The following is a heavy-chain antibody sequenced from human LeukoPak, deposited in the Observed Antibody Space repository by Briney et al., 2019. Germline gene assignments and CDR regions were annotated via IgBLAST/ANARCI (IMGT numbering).Heavy chain of an antibody. CDR1: GFTFSSFD. J-gene: IGHJ6*03. D-gene: IGHD1-1*01. Sequence: GGSLRLSCAASGFTFSSFDMHWVRQHTGQGLEWVSTIGTASDTYYPGSVEGRFTLSRDNAKNSLYLQMNSLTAGDTAVYYCARGPPRGKYYYMDVWGEGTTVTVSS. CDR3: ARGPPRGKYYYMDV. V-gene: IGHV3-13*01. CDR2: IGTASDT.